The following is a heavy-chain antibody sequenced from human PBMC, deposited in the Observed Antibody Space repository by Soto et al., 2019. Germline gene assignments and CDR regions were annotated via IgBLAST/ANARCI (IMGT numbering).Heavy chain of an antibody. Sequence: GGSLRLSCAASGFTFSSYAMTWVRQAPGKGMEWVSAISASGDTTNYADSVRGRFTISRDNSKNTLYLQMNSLRAEDTAVYYCAKLLSGSYKVADYWGQGTLVTVSS. D-gene: IGHD3-10*01. CDR1: GFTFSSYA. CDR2: ISASGDTT. V-gene: IGHV3-23*01. J-gene: IGHJ4*02. CDR3: AKLLSGSYKVADY.